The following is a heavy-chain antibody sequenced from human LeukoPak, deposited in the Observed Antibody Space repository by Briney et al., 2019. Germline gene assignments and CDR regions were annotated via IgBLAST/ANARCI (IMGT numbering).Heavy chain of an antibody. J-gene: IGHJ4*02. Sequence: ASVKVSCKASGYTFTSYGISWVRQAPGQGLEWMGWISAYNGNTNYAQKLQGRVTMTTDTSTGTAYMELRSLRSEDTAVYYCARDVGIVRYSYGSSYYFDHWGQGTLGTVSS. V-gene: IGHV1-18*01. CDR3: ARDVGIVRYSYGSSYYFDH. D-gene: IGHD5-18*01. CDR1: GYTFTSYG. CDR2: ISAYNGNT.